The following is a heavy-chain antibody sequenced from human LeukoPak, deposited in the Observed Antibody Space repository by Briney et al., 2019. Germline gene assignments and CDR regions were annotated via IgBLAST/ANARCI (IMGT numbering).Heavy chain of an antibody. V-gene: IGHV1-69*10. CDR2: IIPILGIA. Sequence: SVTVSCKASGGTFTSYAISWVRQAPGQGLEWMGWIIPILGIANYAQKFQGRVTITADKSTSTAYMELSSLRSEDTAVYYCARVGAWIQFDPWGQGSLVSVSS. J-gene: IGHJ5*02. CDR1: GGTFTSYA. D-gene: IGHD5-18*01. CDR3: ARVGAWIQFDP.